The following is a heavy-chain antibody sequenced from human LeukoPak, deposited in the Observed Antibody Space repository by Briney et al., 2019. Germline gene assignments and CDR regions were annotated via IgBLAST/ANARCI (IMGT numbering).Heavy chain of an antibody. CDR1: GYTFTSYA. Sequence: GASVKVSCKASGYTFTSYAMNWVRQAPGQGLEWMGWINTNTGNPTYAQGFTGRFVFSLDTSVSTAYLQISSLRAEDTAVYYCARGGDYCSSTSCYDYYYYMDVWGKGTTVTVSS. D-gene: IGHD2-2*01. J-gene: IGHJ6*03. CDR2: INTNTGNP. V-gene: IGHV7-4-1*02. CDR3: ARGGDYCSSTSCYDYYYYMDV.